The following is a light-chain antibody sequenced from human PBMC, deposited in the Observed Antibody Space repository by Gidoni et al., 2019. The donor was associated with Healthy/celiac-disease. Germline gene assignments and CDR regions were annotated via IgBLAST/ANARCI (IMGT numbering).Light chain of an antibody. CDR3: QKHSNGRLT. Sequence: PGERATLSCRASQSVSSYLAWYQQKPGKAPRLLIYDASNRATGIPARFSGSGSGTDFTLTISSLEPEDFAVYYCQKHSNGRLTFGHGTKVEIK. V-gene: IGKV3-11*01. J-gene: IGKJ3*01. CDR2: DAS. CDR1: QSVSSY.